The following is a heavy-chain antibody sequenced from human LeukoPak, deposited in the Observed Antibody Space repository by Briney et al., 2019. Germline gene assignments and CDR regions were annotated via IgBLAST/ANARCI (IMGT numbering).Heavy chain of an antibody. Sequence: ASVKVSCKASGGTFSSYAISWVRQAPGQGLEWMGWISAYNGNTNYAQKLQGRVTMTTDTSTSTAYMELRSLRSDDTAVYYCARVPDYGDYVLPDYWGQGTLVTVSS. D-gene: IGHD4-17*01. J-gene: IGHJ4*02. CDR3: ARVPDYGDYVLPDY. CDR2: ISAYNGNT. CDR1: GGTFSSYA. V-gene: IGHV1-18*01.